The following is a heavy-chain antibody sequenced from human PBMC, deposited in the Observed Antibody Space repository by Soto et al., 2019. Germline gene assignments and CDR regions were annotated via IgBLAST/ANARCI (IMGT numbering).Heavy chain of an antibody. CDR2: MNHNSGNT. CDR1: GYTFTSYD. CDR3: TRETTTRGIDV. Sequence: QVQLVQSGAEVKKPGATVKVSCEASGYTFTSYDINWVRQAPGQGLEWMGWMNHNSGNTGYAQKFQGRVTMTTNTSISTVYMELSSLRSDDTAVYYFTRETTTRGIDVWGQGTTVTASS. J-gene: IGHJ6*02. V-gene: IGHV1-8*01. D-gene: IGHD1-26*01.